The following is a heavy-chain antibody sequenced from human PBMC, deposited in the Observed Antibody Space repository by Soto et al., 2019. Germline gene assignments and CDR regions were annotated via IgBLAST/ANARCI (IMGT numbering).Heavy chain of an antibody. J-gene: IGHJ5*02. CDR2: ISAYNGNT. CDR3: ARDLRGYSSSPNEFDP. Sequence: ASVKVSCKASGYTFTSYVISWVRQAPGQGLEWMGWISAYNGNTNYAQKLQGRVTMTTDTSTSTAYMELRSLRSDDTAVYYCARDLRGYSSSPNEFDPWGQGTLVTAPQ. D-gene: IGHD6-13*01. CDR1: GYTFTSYV. V-gene: IGHV1-18*01.